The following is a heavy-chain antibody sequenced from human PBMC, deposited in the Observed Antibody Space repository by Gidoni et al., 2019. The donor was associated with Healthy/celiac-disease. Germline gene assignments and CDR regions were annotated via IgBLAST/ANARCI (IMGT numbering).Heavy chain of an antibody. J-gene: IGHJ6*03. D-gene: IGHD2-15*01. CDR1: GFTFSSYS. CDR2: IWYDGSNK. CDR3: ARDPLVAARNYYYYYSMDV. Sequence: GVVQPGRYMRLSCAASGFTFSSYSMHWVRQAPGKGLEWVAVIWYDGSNKYYADSVKGRFTNSRDNSKNTLYLQMNSLRAEDTAVYYCARDPLVAARNYYYYYSMDVWGKGTTVTVSS. V-gene: IGHV3-33*01.